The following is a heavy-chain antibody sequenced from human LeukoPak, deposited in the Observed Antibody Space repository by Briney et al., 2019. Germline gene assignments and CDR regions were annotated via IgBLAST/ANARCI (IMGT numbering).Heavy chain of an antibody. V-gene: IGHV1-2*02. CDR2: INPNSGGT. Sequence: WASVKVSCKASGYTFTGYYMHWVRQAPGQGLEWMGWINPNSGGTNYAQKFQGRVTMTRDTSISTAYMELSRLRSDDTAVYYCARDIYGGNGFDYWGQGTLVTVSS. J-gene: IGHJ4*02. D-gene: IGHD4-23*01. CDR3: ARDIYGGNGFDY. CDR1: GYTFTGYY.